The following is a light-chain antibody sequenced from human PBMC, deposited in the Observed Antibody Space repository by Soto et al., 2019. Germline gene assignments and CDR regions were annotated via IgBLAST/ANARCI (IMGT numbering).Light chain of an antibody. CDR2: TND. Sequence: QPVLTQPPSASGTTGQRVTISCSGSSSNIGSNYVYWYQQLPGTAPKLLIYTNDQRPSGVPDRFSGSKSGTSASLAISGLRSEDEADYYCAAWDDSLRGWVFGGATKVTVL. CDR3: AAWDDSLRGWV. V-gene: IGLV1-47*02. CDR1: SSNIGSNY. J-gene: IGLJ3*02.